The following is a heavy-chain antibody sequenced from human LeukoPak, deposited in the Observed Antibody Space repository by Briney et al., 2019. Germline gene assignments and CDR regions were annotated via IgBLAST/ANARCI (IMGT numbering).Heavy chain of an antibody. CDR1: GFTFNNYA. CDR2: ISVRDGDT. J-gene: IGHJ4*02. V-gene: IGHV3-23*01. D-gene: IGHD1-20*01. Sequence: PGGSLRLSCAASGFTFNNYAMSWVRQAPGKGLEWLSAISVRDGDTHYAASLEGRFTISSDNSKNTVYLQMQSLRAEDTAVHYCARRSHLTGYFDYWGQGTLVTVSS. CDR3: ARRSHLTGYFDY.